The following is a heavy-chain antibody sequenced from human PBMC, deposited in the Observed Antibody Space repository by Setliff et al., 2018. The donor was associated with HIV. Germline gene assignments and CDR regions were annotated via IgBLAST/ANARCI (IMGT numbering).Heavy chain of an antibody. CDR3: ARVGSYWTQFDY. J-gene: IGHJ4*01. V-gene: IGHV1-18*01. CDR1: GYTFTSYG. D-gene: IGHD2-15*01. Sequence: ASVKVSCKASGYTFTSYGISWVRQAPGQGLEWMGWISAYNGDTNYAQKLQGRVTMTTDTSTSTAYMELSSLRSEDTAVYYCARVGSYWTQFDYWGQGTLVTVSS. CDR2: ISAYNGDT.